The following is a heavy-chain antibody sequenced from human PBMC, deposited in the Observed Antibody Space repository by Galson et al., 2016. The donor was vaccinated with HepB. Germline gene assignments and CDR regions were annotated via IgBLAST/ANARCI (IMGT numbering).Heavy chain of an antibody. CDR3: ARTPGYSGTWYDAFDI. Sequence: SLRLSCAASGFTFTSYTMNWVRQSPGKGLEWVSSISGGSSYKYYADSVKGRFTISIDNSKNSLYLQMNSLRAEDTAIYFCARTPGYSGTWYDAFDIWGPGTIVTVSS. CDR2: ISGGSSYK. CDR1: GFTFTSYT. J-gene: IGHJ3*02. V-gene: IGHV3-21*01. D-gene: IGHD6-13*01.